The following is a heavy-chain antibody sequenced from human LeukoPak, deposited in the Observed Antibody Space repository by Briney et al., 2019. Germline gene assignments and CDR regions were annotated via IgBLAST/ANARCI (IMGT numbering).Heavy chain of an antibody. CDR2: IKQDGSEK. CDR3: ARDDRRRGSSGYYYELGAFDI. J-gene: IGHJ3*02. V-gene: IGHV3-7*01. D-gene: IGHD3-22*01. CDR1: GFTFSSYW. Sequence: GGSLRLSCAASGFTFSSYWMSWVRQAPGKGLEWVANIKQDGSEKYYVDSVKGRFTISRDNAKNSLYLQMNSLRAEDTAVYYCARDDRRRGSSGYYYELGAFDIWGQGTMVTVSS.